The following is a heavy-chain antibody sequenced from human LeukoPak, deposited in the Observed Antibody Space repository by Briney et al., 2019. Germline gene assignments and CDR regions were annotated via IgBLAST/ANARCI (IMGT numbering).Heavy chain of an antibody. CDR3: VYYDILTGFYN. D-gene: IGHD3-9*01. CDR2: INPNSGGT. Sequence: ASVKVSCKASGYTFTGYYMHWVRQAPGQGLEWMGWINPNSGGTNYAQKFQGRVTMTRDTPISTAYMELSRLRSDDTAVYYCVYYDILTGFYNWGQGTLVTVSS. V-gene: IGHV1-2*02. J-gene: IGHJ4*02. CDR1: GYTFTGYY.